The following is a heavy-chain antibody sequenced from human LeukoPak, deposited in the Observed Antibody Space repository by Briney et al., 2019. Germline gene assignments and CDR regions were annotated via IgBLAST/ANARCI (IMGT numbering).Heavy chain of an antibody. CDR2: ISPSGGST. V-gene: IGHV3-23*01. D-gene: IGHD1/OR15-1a*01. CDR3: SKRGTNGGPFDY. CDR1: GFTFSNYA. J-gene: IGHJ4*02. Sequence: GGSLRLSCAASGFTFSNYAMNWVRQAPGKGPEWVSAISPSGGSTFYADSVRGRFTISRDNSKNTLHLQMSSLRAEDTAVYYCSKRGTNGGPFDYWGQGTLVTVSS.